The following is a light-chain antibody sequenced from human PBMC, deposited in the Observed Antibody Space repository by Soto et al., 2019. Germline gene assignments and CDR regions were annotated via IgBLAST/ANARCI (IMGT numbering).Light chain of an antibody. V-gene: IGKV3-20*01. CDR3: QHYGSSLFT. J-gene: IGKJ3*01. CDR1: QSVSGNY. Sequence: MVLTQSPGTLSLSPGESATLLCRASQSVSGNYIGWYQQKPGQVPRLLISGASNRATDIPVRFSGSGSGTDFTLTISRLEAEDFAVYYCQHYGSSLFTFGPGTKVDV. CDR2: GAS.